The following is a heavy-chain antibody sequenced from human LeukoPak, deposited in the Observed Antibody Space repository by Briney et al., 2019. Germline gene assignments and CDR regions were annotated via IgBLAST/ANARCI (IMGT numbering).Heavy chain of an antibody. CDR1: GFTFSSYA. J-gene: IGHJ4*02. CDR3: ARGLGQQLVDY. CDR2: ISYDGSNK. D-gene: IGHD6-13*01. Sequence: GRSLRLSCAASGFTFSSYAMHWVRQAPGKGLEWVAVISYDGSNKYYADSVKGRFTISRDNSKNTLYLQMNSLRAEDTAVYYCARGLGQQLVDYWGQGTLVTVSS. V-gene: IGHV3-30*04.